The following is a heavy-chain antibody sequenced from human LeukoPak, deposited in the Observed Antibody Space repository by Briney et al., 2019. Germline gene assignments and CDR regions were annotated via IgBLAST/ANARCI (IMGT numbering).Heavy chain of an antibody. J-gene: IGHJ4*02. CDR3: AKPPPGPYASGPSDY. CDR2: ISGSGSST. CDR1: GFTFSSYA. D-gene: IGHD3-10*01. V-gene: IGHV3-23*01. Sequence: GGSLRLSCAASGFTFSSYAMTWVRQAPGKGLEWVSSISGSGSSTYYADSVKGRFTISRDNSNNALYLQMSSLRVEDTAFYYCAKPPPGPYASGPSDYWGQGTLVTVSS.